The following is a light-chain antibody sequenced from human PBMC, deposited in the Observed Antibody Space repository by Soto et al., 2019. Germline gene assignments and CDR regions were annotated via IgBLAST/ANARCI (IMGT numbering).Light chain of an antibody. CDR3: SSFTNSNTLL. CDR1: SSDVGGYNF. Sequence: QSALTQPASVSGSPGQSITISCTGTSSDVGGYNFVSWYQQHPGKAPKLMIYEVSNRPSGVSNRFSGSKSGNTASLTISGLQAEDEADYFCSSFTNSNTLLFGGGTKLTVL. V-gene: IGLV2-14*01. CDR2: EVS. J-gene: IGLJ2*01.